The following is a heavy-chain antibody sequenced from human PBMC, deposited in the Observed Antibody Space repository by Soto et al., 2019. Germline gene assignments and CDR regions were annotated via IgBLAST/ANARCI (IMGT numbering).Heavy chain of an antibody. CDR2: ISSTGGGT. V-gene: IGHV3-23*01. CDR3: AKGHDIVVVPTVEY. J-gene: IGHJ4*02. CDR1: GFTFNNYV. Sequence: GGSLRLCCASAGFTFNNYVMSLVRQPPGEGLHWASGISSTGGGTDCEDPVKVPFTISRDNSKNTLYLHMSNLRAGHTALYYCAKGHDIVVVPTVEYWGQGTMVTVSS. D-gene: IGHD2-15*01.